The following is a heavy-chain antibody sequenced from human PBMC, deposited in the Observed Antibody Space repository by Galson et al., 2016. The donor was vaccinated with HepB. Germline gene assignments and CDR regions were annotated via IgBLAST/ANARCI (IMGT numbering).Heavy chain of an antibody. CDR1: GFTFSDFY. J-gene: IGHJ6*02. V-gene: IGHV3-11*04. CDR2: ISNRATTI. CDR3: ATPGGYGGTFYDYGMDV. D-gene: IGHD4-23*01. Sequence: SLRLSCAASGFTFSDFYMNWFRQAPGKGLEWISFISNRATTIYYADSVKCRFTISRDNAKNSLYLQMNNLRAEDTAVYYCATPGGYGGTFYDYGMDVWGQGTTVTVSS.